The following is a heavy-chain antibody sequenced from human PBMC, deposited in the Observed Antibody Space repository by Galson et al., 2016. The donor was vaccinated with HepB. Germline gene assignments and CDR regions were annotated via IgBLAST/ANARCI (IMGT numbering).Heavy chain of an antibody. CDR2: IYYTGST. Sequence: ETLSLTCSVSGGSVRDMYWSWIRQPPGKRLEWIGHIYYTGSTTYNPSLKSRVTMSLDTSKNQFSLKVRSVTAADTAVYYCVRQRRDGYQNWFDPWGQGTLVTVSS. J-gene: IGHJ5*02. CDR3: VRQRRDGYQNWFDP. D-gene: IGHD5-24*01. V-gene: IGHV4-59*02. CDR1: GGSVRDMY.